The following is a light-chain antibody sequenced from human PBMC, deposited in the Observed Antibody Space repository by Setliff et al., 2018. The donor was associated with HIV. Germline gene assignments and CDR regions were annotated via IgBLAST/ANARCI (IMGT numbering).Light chain of an antibody. CDR2: EVS. CDR3: SSYTSTSPLV. V-gene: IGLV2-14*01. CDR1: SSDVGAYNY. J-gene: IGLJ1*01. Sequence: QSALAQPASVSGSPGQSITISCTGTSSDVGAYNYVSWYQQHPGKAPKLIIFEVSNRPSGVSNRFSGSKSGNTASLTISGLQAEDEADYYCSSYTSTSPLVFGTGTKGTVL.